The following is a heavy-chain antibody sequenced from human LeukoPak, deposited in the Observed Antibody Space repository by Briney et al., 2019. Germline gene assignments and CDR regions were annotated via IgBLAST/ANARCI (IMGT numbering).Heavy chain of an antibody. CDR2: IYYSGST. D-gene: IGHD2-15*01. CDR1: GGSISSYY. V-gene: IGHV4-59*01. Sequence: PSETLSLTCTVSGGSISSYYWSWIRQSPGKGLEWIGYIYYSGSTNYNPSLKSRVTISVDTSKNQFSLKLSSVTAADTAVYYCARELAAAWDDAFDIWGQGTMVIVSS. CDR3: ARELAAAWDDAFDI. J-gene: IGHJ3*02.